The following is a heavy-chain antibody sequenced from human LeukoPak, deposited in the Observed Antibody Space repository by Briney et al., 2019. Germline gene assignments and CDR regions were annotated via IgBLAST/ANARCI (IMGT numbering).Heavy chain of an antibody. CDR1: GYTFAGFY. D-gene: IGHD1-1*01. CDR2: INPNSGVT. Sequence: ASVKVSCKASGYTFAGFYIHWVRQAPGQGLEWMGRINPNSGVTNYAQRFQGRVTMTRDTSISTAYMELRSLRSDDTAVYYCARGSTTGTTSSCNYWGQGTLVTVSS. J-gene: IGHJ4*02. CDR3: ARGSTTGTTSSCNY. V-gene: IGHV1-2*06.